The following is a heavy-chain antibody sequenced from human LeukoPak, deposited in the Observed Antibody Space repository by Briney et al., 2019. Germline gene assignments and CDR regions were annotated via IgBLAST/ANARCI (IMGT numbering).Heavy chain of an antibody. Sequence: GRSLRLSCAASGFTFSSYGMHWVRQAPGKGLEWVAVISYDGSNKYYADSVKGRFTISRDNSKNTLYLQMNSLRAEDTAVYYCARRRTYYYGSGSYRPTYYFDYWGQGTLVTVSS. D-gene: IGHD3-10*01. CDR1: GFTFSSYG. J-gene: IGHJ4*02. CDR2: ISYDGSNK. CDR3: ARRRTYYYGSGSYRPTYYFDY. V-gene: IGHV3-30*03.